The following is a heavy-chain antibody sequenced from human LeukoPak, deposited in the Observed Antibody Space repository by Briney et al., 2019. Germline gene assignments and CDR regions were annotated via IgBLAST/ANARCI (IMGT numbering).Heavy chain of an antibody. CDR3: AREKREIDAFDI. Sequence: GGSLRLSCAASGITFSKCGMNWVRQAPGKGLEWVSTISGSGHSTYYADSVRGRFTISRDNSKNTLYLQMNSLRAEDTAVYYCAREKREIDAFDIWGQGTMVTVSS. CDR1: GITFSKCG. V-gene: IGHV3-23*01. CDR2: ISGSGHST. J-gene: IGHJ3*02. D-gene: IGHD1-26*01.